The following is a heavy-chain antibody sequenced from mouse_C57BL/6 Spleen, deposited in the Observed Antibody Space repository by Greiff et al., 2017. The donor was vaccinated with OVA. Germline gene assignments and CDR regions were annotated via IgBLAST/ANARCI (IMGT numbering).Heavy chain of an antibody. Sequence: EVQLQESGPGLVKPSQSLSLTCSVTGYSITSGYYWNWIRQFPGNKLEWMGYISYDGSNNYNPSLKNRISITRDTSKNQFFLKLNSVTTEDTATYYCARERDWAFDYWGQGTTLTVSS. CDR2: ISYDGSN. CDR3: ARERDWAFDY. CDR1: GYSITSGYY. D-gene: IGHD4-1*01. V-gene: IGHV3-6*01. J-gene: IGHJ2*01.